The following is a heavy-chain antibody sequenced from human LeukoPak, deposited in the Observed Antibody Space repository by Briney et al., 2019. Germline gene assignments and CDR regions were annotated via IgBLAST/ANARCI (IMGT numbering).Heavy chain of an antibody. D-gene: IGHD4-17*01. Sequence: GGSLRLSCAASGLTFSNFGMHWVRQAPGKGLEWVAVISYDGSNKHCADSVQGRFSISRDNYKNTLYLQMNSLRVEDTAVYYCAKGWNTVDYWGQGTLVTVSS. CDR3: AKGWNTVDY. CDR1: GLTFSNFG. J-gene: IGHJ4*02. CDR2: ISYDGSNK. V-gene: IGHV3-30*18.